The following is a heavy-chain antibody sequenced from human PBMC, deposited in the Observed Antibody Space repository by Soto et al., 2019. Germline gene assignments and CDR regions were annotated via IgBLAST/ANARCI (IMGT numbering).Heavy chain of an antibody. Sequence: QVQLQESGPGLVKPSQTLPLTCTVSGGSISSGDYYWSWIRQHPGKGLEWIGYIYYSGGTYYNPSLKSRVTISNDTSKDQVSLKLGSVTAAGTGVYFCAGGGSGRPGSNLDHWGQGTLVTVSS. CDR3: AGGGSGRPGSNLDH. CDR1: GGSISSGDYY. D-gene: IGHD3-16*01. J-gene: IGHJ4*02. CDR2: IYYSGGT. V-gene: IGHV4-31*03.